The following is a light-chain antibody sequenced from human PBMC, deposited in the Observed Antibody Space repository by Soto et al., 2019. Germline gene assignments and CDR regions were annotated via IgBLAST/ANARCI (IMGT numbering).Light chain of an antibody. CDR3: SSYTSSSTLLYV. J-gene: IGLJ1*01. V-gene: IGLV2-14*01. CDR2: EVS. Sequence: QSALTQPASVSGSPGQSITISCTGTSSDVGGYNYVSWYQQHPGKAPKLMIYEVSNRPSGVSNRFSGSKSGNTASLTISGLQAEDEADYYCSSYTSSSTLLYVFGAGTKVNVL. CDR1: SSDVGGYNY.